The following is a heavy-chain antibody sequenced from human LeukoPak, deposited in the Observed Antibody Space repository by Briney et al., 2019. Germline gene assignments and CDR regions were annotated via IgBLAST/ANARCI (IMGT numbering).Heavy chain of an antibody. CDR1: GGSVHSTNW. J-gene: IGHJ4*02. D-gene: IGHD3-3*01. CDR2: VHLDGRT. V-gene: IGHV4-4*02. Sequence: SETLSLTCDVSGGSVHSTNWWTRVRQPPGKGLEWIGEVHLDGRTNYNPSLKSRLIMSVDLPENHISLRLTSVTAADTAVYYCAREGGFYRPLEFSGQGTLVTVSS. CDR3: AREGGFYRPLEF.